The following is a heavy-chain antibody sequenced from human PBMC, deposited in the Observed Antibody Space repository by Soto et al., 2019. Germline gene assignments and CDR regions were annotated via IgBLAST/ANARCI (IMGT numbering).Heavy chain of an antibody. J-gene: IGHJ4*02. CDR2: ITYDGSNN. CDR3: VRERRGYIPDN. D-gene: IGHD6-13*01. V-gene: IGHV3-30-3*01. Sequence: DLVESGGGVVQPGRSLRLSCAASGFSFRNYAMHWVRQAPGKGLEWVALITYDGSNNYYADSLKGRFTISRDQSKDTLFLQMNSLRPEDTAVYYCVRERRGYIPDNWGQGTLVTVAS. CDR1: GFSFRNYA.